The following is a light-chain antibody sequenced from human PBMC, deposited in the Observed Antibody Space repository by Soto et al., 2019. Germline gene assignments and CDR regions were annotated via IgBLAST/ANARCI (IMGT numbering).Light chain of an antibody. Sequence: QSALTQPRSVSGPPGQSVTISCTGTSSDVGGYDYVSWYQQHPGKAPKLMIYDVSKRPSGVPDRFSGSKSGNTASLTISGLQAEDEAEYYCCSYAGNYTLLFGGGTKLTVL. J-gene: IGLJ2*01. CDR3: CSYAGNYTLL. CDR1: SSDVGGYDY. CDR2: DVS. V-gene: IGLV2-11*01.